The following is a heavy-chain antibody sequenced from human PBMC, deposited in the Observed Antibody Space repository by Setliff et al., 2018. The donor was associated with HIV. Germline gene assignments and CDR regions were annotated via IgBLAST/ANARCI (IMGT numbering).Heavy chain of an antibody. CDR3: ARDLIRITPHGDLPF. V-gene: IGHV1-2*06. J-gene: IGHJ4*02. CDR2: INPKSGVT. D-gene: IGHD2-15*01. Sequence: EASVKVSCKASGYTFTDYYIHWVRQAPGHGLEWVGRINPKSGVTSYAQNFRARVTMTRDTSSTTAYMELSTLRSDDTALYYCARDLIRITPHGDLPFWGQGTLVTVSS. CDR1: GYTFTDYY.